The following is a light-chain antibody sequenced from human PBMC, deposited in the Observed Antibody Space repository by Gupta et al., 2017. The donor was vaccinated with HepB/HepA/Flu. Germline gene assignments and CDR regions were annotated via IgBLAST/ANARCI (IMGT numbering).Light chain of an antibody. V-gene: IGLV1-47*01. CDR2: RNY. CDR1: SSNIGSNY. Sequence: QSVLTQPPSASGTPGQRVTISCSGSSSNIGSNYVYWYQQLPGTAPKLLIYRNYQRPSGVPDRFSGSKSGTSASLAISGLQSEDEADYYCATWDDSLSGYVFGTGTKVTVL. J-gene: IGLJ1*01. CDR3: ATWDDSLSGYV.